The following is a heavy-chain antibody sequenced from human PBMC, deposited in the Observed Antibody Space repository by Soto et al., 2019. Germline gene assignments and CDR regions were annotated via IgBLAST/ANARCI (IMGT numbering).Heavy chain of an antibody. J-gene: IGHJ6*02. D-gene: IGHD6-6*01. CDR2: ISSSSSSI. Sequence: EVQLVESGGGLVQPGGSLRLSCAASGFTFSSYSMNWVRQAPGKGLEWVSYISSSSSSIYYADSVKGRFTISRDNAKNSLYLQMNSLRDEDTAVYYCANLLGYSRSSLETRVTYGMDVWGQGTPVTVSS. CDR3: ANLLGYSRSSLETRVTYGMDV. V-gene: IGHV3-48*02. CDR1: GFTFSSYS.